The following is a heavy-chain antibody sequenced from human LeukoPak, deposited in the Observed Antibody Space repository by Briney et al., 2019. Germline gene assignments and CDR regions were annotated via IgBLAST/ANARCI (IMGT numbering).Heavy chain of an antibody. CDR2: ISSSGSTI. V-gene: IGHV3-48*03. J-gene: IGHJ6*04. CDR1: GFTFSRYE. D-gene: IGHD3-10*02. Sequence: GGCLRLSCAAAGFTFSRYEMNWVRQAPGEGLEWVSYISSSGSTIYYADSVKGRFTISRDNAKNSLYLQMNSLRAEDTAVYYCAELGITMIGGVWGKGTTVTISS. CDR3: AELGITMIGGV.